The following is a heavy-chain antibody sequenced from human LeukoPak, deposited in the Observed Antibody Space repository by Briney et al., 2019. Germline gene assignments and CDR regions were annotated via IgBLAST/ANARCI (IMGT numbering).Heavy chain of an antibody. J-gene: IGHJ4*02. V-gene: IGHV3-7*01. Sequence: GPLRLSCAASGFMFSSYWMSWVRQSPGRGLEWVANIKEDGSQIYYVDSLKGRFTISRDTAKNSLYLQMNSLRAEDTAVYYCARIGYSSSSFDYWGQGILVTVSS. CDR1: GFMFSSYW. CDR3: ARIGYSSSSFDY. D-gene: IGHD6-13*01. CDR2: IKEDGSQI.